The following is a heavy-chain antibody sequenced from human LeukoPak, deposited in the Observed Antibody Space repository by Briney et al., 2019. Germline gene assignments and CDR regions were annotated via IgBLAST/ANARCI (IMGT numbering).Heavy chain of an antibody. D-gene: IGHD3-10*01. CDR1: GYTFTSYG. V-gene: IGHV1-18*01. J-gene: IGHJ5*02. CDR2: ISAYNGNT. CDR3: ARDLTMVRGARYRPYNWFGP. Sequence: ASVKVSCKASGYTFTSYGISWVRQAPGQGLEWMGWISAYNGNTNYAQKLQGRVTMTTDTSTSTAYMELSSLRSEDTAVYYCARDLTMVRGARYRPYNWFGPWGQGTLVTVSS.